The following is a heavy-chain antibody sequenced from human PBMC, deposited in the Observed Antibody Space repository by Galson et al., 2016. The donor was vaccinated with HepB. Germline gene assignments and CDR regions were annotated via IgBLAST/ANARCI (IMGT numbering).Heavy chain of an antibody. CDR2: IYWDDDK. J-gene: IGHJ4*01. V-gene: IGHV2-5*02. D-gene: IGHD3-3*01. Sequence: PALVKPTQTLTLTCIFSGFSLSTSGVGVGWIRQPPGKALEWLALIYWDDDKRYSPSLKSRLTITKDTSKNQVVLTMTNMEPVDTATYYCAQMGPIDYDFWSCYLRTYYFDYWGHGTLGTVSS. CDR3: AQMGPIDYDFWSCYLRTYYFDY. CDR1: GFSLSTSGVG.